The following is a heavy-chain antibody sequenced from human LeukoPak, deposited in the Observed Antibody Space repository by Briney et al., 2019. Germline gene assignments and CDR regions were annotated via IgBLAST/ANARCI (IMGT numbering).Heavy chain of an antibody. V-gene: IGHV3-21*01. CDR1: GFTFSSYS. Sequence: GGSLRLSCAASGFTFSSYSMNWVRQAPGKGLEWVSSITSSSTYYADSVKGRFTISRDNAKNSLYLQMNSLRAEDTALYYCARERVTTTAFDIWGQGTMVTVSS. D-gene: IGHD5-12*01. CDR3: ARERVTTTAFDI. CDR2: ITSSSTY. J-gene: IGHJ3*02.